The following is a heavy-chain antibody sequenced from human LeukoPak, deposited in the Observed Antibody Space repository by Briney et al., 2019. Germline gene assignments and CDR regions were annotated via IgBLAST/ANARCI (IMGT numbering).Heavy chain of an antibody. V-gene: IGHV4-34*01. CDR2: INHSGST. CDR1: GGSFSGYY. Sequence: SETLSLTCAVYGGSFSGYYWSWIRKPPGKGLEWIGEINHSGSTNYNPSLKSRVTISVDTSKNQFSLKLSSVTAADTAVYYCASRKVYAHWFDPWGQGTLVTVSS. J-gene: IGHJ5*02. D-gene: IGHD2-8*01. CDR3: ASRKVYAHWFDP.